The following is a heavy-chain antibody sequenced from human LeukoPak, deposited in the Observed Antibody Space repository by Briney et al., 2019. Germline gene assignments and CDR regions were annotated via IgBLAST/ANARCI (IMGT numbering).Heavy chain of an antibody. CDR2: IDGSGVST. J-gene: IGHJ4*02. CDR3: AKGLSSSWYRGFDH. Sequence: GGSLRLSCAASGITFSSYGMSWVRQAPGKGLEWVSTIDGSGVSTYYAESVKGRFTISRDNSKNTLYLQMSSLRAEDTAVYFCAKGLSSSWYRGFDHWGQGTLVTVSS. D-gene: IGHD6-13*01. CDR1: GITFSSYG. V-gene: IGHV3-23*01.